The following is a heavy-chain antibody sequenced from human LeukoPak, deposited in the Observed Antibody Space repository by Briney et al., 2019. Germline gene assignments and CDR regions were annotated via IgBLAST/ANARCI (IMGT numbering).Heavy chain of an antibody. D-gene: IGHD2-15*01. V-gene: IGHV4-34*01. Sequence: SETLSLTCAVYGGSFSGYYWSWIRQPPGKGLEWIGEINHSGSTNYNPSLKSRVTISVDTSKNQFSLKLSSVTAADTAVYYCARAGEGYGYNWLDPWGQGTLVTVSS. CDR1: GGSFSGYY. CDR3: ARAGEGYGYNWLDP. CDR2: INHSGST. J-gene: IGHJ5*02.